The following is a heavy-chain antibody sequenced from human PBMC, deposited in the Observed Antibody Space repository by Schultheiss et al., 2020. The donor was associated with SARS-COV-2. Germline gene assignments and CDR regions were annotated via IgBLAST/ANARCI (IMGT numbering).Heavy chain of an antibody. J-gene: IGHJ6*02. CDR1: GFTVSSNY. Sequence: GGSLRLSCAASGFTVSSNYMSWVRQATGKGLEWVSVIATAGDTYYPGSVKGRFTISRENAKNSLYLQMNSLRAEDTAVYYCARGITMVRGVIGWYYYYGMDVWGQGTTVTVSS. V-gene: IGHV3-13*01. CDR3: ARGITMVRGVIGWYYYYGMDV. D-gene: IGHD3-10*01. CDR2: IATAGDT.